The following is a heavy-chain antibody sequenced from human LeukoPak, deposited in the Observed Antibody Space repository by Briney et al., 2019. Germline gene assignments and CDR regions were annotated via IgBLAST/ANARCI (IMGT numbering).Heavy chain of an antibody. CDR2: ISGSGGST. CDR1: GFTFSSYA. V-gene: IGHV3-23*01. J-gene: IGHJ4*02. CDR3: AKASYSSGWYAVGY. D-gene: IGHD6-19*01. Sequence: GGSLRLSCAASGFTFSSYAMSWVRQAPGKGLEWVSAISGSGGSTYYADSVKGRFTISRDNSKNTLYLQMNSLRAEDTAVYYCAKASYSSGWYAVGYWGQGTLVTVSS.